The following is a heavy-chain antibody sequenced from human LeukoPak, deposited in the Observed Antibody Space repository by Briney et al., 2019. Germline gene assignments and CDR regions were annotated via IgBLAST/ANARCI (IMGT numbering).Heavy chain of an antibody. Sequence: ASVKVSCKASGYTFTSYGISWVRQAPGQGLEWMGWISAYNGNTNYAQKPQGRVTMTTDTSTSTAYMELRSLRSDDTAVYYCARAYYDFWSGLLGPPDYWGQGTLVTVSS. D-gene: IGHD3-3*01. J-gene: IGHJ4*02. CDR3: ARAYYDFWSGLLGPPDY. CDR1: GYTFTSYG. CDR2: ISAYNGNT. V-gene: IGHV1-18*01.